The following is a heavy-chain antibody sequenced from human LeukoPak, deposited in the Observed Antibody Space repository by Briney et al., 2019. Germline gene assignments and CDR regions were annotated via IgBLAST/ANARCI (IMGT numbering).Heavy chain of an antibody. CDR2: ISWNSGSI. CDR1: GFTFDDYA. CDR3: AKDRGDLFYYFDY. D-gene: IGHD7-27*01. V-gene: IGHV3-9*03. Sequence: GRSLRLSCAASGFTFDDYAMRWVRQAPGKGLEWVSGISWNSGSIGYADSVKGRFTISRDNAKNSLYLQMNSLRAEDMALYYCAKDRGDLFYYFDYWGQGTLVTVSS. J-gene: IGHJ4*02.